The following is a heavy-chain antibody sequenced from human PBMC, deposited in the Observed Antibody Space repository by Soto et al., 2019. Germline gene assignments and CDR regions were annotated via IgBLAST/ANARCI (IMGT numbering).Heavy chain of an antibody. D-gene: IGHD2-8*02. V-gene: IGHV1-24*01. CDR3: ATVNQYPGGVDY. Sequence: ASVKVSCKVSGYTLTELSMHWVRQAPGKGLEWMGGFDPEDGETIYAQKFQGRVTMTEDTSTDTAYMELSSLRSEDTAVYYCATVNQYPGGVDYWGQGTLVTVSS. J-gene: IGHJ4*02. CDR1: GYTLTELS. CDR2: FDPEDGET.